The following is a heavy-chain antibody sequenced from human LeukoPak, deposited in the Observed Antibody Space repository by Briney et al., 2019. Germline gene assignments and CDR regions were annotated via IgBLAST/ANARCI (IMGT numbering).Heavy chain of an antibody. V-gene: IGHV3-53*01. D-gene: IGHD6-19*01. Sequence: PGGSLRLSCAASGFTVSGNYMSWVRRAPGKGLEWVSIIYSGGATYYADSVKGRFTISRDNSNNTLYLQMNSLRAEDTAVYYCARDSYSSGWFDYWGQGTLVTVSS. CDR3: ARDSYSSGWFDY. CDR2: IYSGGAT. CDR1: GFTVSGNY. J-gene: IGHJ4*02.